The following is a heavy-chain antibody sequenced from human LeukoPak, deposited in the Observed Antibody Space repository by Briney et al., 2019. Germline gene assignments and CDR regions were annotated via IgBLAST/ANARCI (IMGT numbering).Heavy chain of an antibody. Sequence: PSQTLSLTCTVSGGSLSSGSYYWSWIRQPPGKGLEWIGYSYYSGSTNYNPSLESRVTISVDTSKNQFSLKLSSVTAADTAVYYCARQTTIFGVVIRYYYYYYMDVWGKGTTVTVSS. J-gene: IGHJ6*03. D-gene: IGHD3-3*01. CDR3: ARQTTIFGVVIRYYYYYYMDV. V-gene: IGHV4-61*01. CDR1: GGSLSSGSYY. CDR2: SYYSGST.